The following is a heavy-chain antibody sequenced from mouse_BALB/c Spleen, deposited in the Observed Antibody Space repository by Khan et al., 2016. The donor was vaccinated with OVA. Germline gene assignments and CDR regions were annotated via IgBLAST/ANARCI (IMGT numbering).Heavy chain of an antibody. J-gene: IGHJ4*01. V-gene: IGHV1S41*01. Sequence: DLVKPGASVKLSCKAYGYTFTSYWINWIKQRPGQGLEYIGLIDPGSGSCYYNEMFKGKATLTVDTSSSTASIHLSSLSSEDSAVYFCSLASYYCICLYACYYCGQVTSVTFSS. CDR2: IDPGSGSC. D-gene: IGHD6-1*01. CDR1: GYTFTSYW. CDR3: SLASYYCICLYACYY.